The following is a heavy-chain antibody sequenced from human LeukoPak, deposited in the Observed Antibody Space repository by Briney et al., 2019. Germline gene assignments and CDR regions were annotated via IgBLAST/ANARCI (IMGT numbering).Heavy chain of an antibody. Sequence: TSETLSLTCTVSGGSISCYNWTWIQQPAGKVLELIGHIYTSGGTNYNPSLKSRVTMSVDTSKNQFSLRLSSLTAADTAVCYCARSYCSTTSCNRLGYFDYWGQGTLVTVSS. CDR1: GGSISCYN. J-gene: IGHJ4*02. CDR2: IYTSGGT. D-gene: IGHD2-2*01. CDR3: ARSYCSTTSCNRLGYFDY. V-gene: IGHV4-4*07.